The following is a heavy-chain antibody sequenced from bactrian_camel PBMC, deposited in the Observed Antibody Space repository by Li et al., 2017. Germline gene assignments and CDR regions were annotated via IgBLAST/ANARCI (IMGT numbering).Heavy chain of an antibody. Sequence: DVQLVESGGGSVEAGGSLRLSCAAPGSTNSRNCMGWFRQGPGKEREGVATIYFRDGRPDYTQYADSVKGRFTVSQDNAKNTVYLQMNTLKPEDTAVYYCVRDGATSAGLWFDYWGQGTQVTVS. CDR1: GSTNSRNC. D-gene: IGHD1*01. CDR3: VRDGATSAGLWFDY. CDR2: IYFRDGRPDYT. J-gene: IGHJ4*01. V-gene: IGHV3S31*01.